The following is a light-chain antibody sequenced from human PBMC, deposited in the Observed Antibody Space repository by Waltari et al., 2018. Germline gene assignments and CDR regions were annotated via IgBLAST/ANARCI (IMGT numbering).Light chain of an antibody. CDR1: QTITGSW. CDR2: GAS. V-gene: IGKV3-20*01. CDR3: QQYDGSVVT. Sequence: EIVLTQSPGTLSVSPGERVTVSCRASQTITGSWLTWYHQKPGQAPRLLIYGASNRAPGIPDRFSGSGSVTDFPLTISRLEPEDSAVYYCQQYDGSVVTFGGGTKVEIK. J-gene: IGKJ4*01.